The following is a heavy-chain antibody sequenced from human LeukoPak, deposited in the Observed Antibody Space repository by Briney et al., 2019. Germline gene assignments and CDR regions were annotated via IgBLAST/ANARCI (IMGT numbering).Heavy chain of an antibody. CDR3: ARGPEYYYDSSGYPGILGY. CDR1: SGSIFSSNW. Sequence: SETLSLTCAVSSGSIFSSNWWSWVRQPPGKGLEWIGQIFHSGSTSYSPSLKSRVTISVDTSKNQFSLKLSSVTAADTAVYYCARGPEYYYDSSGYPGILGYWGQGTLVTVSS. V-gene: IGHV4-4*02. J-gene: IGHJ4*02. CDR2: IFHSGST. D-gene: IGHD3-22*01.